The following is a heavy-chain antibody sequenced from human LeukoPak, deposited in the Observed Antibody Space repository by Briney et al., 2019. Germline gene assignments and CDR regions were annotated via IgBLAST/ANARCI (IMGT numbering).Heavy chain of an antibody. Sequence: PGGSLRLSCAASGFTFSTYEMNWVRQAPGKGLEWVSYISSSGSAINYADSVKGRFTISRDNAKNSLYLQMNSLRAEDTAVYYCAREDAPGGYYDSSGYYYEDYWGQGTLVTVSS. J-gene: IGHJ4*02. CDR2: ISSSGSAI. CDR1: GFTFSTYE. V-gene: IGHV3-48*03. D-gene: IGHD3-22*01. CDR3: AREDAPGGYYDSSGYYYEDY.